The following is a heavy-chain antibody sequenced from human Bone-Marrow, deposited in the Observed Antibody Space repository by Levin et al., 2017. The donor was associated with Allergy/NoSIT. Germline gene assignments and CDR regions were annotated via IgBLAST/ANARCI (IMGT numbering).Heavy chain of an antibody. J-gene: IGHJ4*02. V-gene: IGHV3-9*01. D-gene: IGHD3-10*01. CDR1: GFTFDDYA. CDR3: AKDLKMVRETPN. CDR2: ISWNSGSI. Sequence: GGSLRLSCAASGFTFDDYAMHWVRQAPGKGLEWVSGISWNSGSIGYADSVKGRFTISRDNAKNSLYLQMNSLRAEDTALYYCAKDLKMVRETPNWGQGTLVTVPS.